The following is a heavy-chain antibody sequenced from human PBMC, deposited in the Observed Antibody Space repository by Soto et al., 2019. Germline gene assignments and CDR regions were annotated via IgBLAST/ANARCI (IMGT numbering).Heavy chain of an antibody. Sequence: SETLSLTCTVSGGSISSYYWSWIRQPPGKGLEWIGYIYYSGSTNYNPSLKSRVTISVDTSKNQFSLKLSSVTAADTAVYYCARYGDYERWVQPGTFYYFDYWGQGTLVTVSS. J-gene: IGHJ4*02. V-gene: IGHV4-59*08. CDR3: ARYGDYERWVQPGTFYYFDY. CDR2: IYYSGST. D-gene: IGHD4-17*01. CDR1: GGSISSYY.